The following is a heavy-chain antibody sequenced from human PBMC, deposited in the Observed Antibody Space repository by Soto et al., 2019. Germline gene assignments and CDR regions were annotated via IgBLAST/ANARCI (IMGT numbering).Heavy chain of an antibody. D-gene: IGHD3-16*02. Sequence: PGGSLRLSCAASGFTFSSYAMHWVRQAPGKGLEYVSAISSNGGSTYYANSVKGRFTISRDNSKNTLNLQMASLRAEDMAMYYCSRGGFFYDYIWGSDRPYFCDYGGQGTLVTVSS. CDR3: SRGGFFYDYIWGSDRPYFCDY. CDR2: ISSNGGST. CDR1: GFTFSSYA. V-gene: IGHV3-64*01. J-gene: IGHJ4*02.